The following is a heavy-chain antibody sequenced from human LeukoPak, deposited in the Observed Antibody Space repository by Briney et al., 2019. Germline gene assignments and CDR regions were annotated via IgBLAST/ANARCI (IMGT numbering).Heavy chain of an antibody. J-gene: IGHJ4*02. CDR2: IWYDGSNK. Sequence: GGSLRLSCAASGFTFSSYGMHWVRQAPGKGLEWVAVIWYDGSNKYYADSVKGRFTISRDSSKNTLYLQMNSLRAEDTAVYYCARSGRYDFWSGYSKGGDYFDYWGQGTLVTVSS. CDR3: ARSGRYDFWSGYSKGGDYFDY. V-gene: IGHV3-33*01. D-gene: IGHD3-3*01. CDR1: GFTFSSYG.